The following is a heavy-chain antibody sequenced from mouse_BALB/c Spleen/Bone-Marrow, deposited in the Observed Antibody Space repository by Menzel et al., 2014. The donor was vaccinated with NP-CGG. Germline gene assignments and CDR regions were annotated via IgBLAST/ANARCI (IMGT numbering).Heavy chain of an antibody. CDR1: GYTFTSYY. D-gene: IGHD2-2*01. CDR2: IYPGDGST. J-gene: IGHJ1*01. CDR3: AKSYGYGGWYFDV. Sequence: QVQLQQSGPELVKPGASLKMSCKASGYTFTSYYIHWVKQRPGQGLEWIGWIYPGDGSTKYNEKFKGKTTLTADKSSSTAYMLLSSLTPEDSAIYFCAKSYGYGGWYFDVWGAGTTVTVSS. V-gene: IGHV1S56*01.